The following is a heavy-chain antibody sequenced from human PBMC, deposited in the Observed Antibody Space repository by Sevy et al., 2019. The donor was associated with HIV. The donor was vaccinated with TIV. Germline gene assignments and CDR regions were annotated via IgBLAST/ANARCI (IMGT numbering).Heavy chain of an antibody. V-gene: IGHV3-64D*06. Sequence: GGSLRLSCAASGFTFSSYSMNWVRQAPGKGLEYVSAISSNGGSTYYADSVKGRFTISRDNSKNTLYLQMSSLRAEDTAVYYCVKGGYCSSTSCYAGWFDPWGQGTLVTVSS. CDR1: GFTFSSYS. CDR2: ISSNGGST. D-gene: IGHD2-2*03. J-gene: IGHJ5*02. CDR3: VKGGYCSSTSCYAGWFDP.